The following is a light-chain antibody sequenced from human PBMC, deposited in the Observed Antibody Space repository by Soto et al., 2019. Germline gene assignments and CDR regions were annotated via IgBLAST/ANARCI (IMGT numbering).Light chain of an antibody. CDR2: GES. Sequence: EIVLTQSPGTRSLSPGERATLSCRASQSVSSSYLAWYQQKPGQAPRLLIYGESSRATGIPDRFSGSGSGTDFTLTISRLEPEDFAVYYCQQSGSSPPRRTFRQGTKVDI. V-gene: IGKV3-20*01. CDR1: QSVSSSY. J-gene: IGKJ1*01. CDR3: QQSGSSPPRRT.